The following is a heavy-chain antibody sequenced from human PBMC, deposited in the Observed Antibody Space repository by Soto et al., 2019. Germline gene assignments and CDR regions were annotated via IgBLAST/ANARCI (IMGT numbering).Heavy chain of an antibody. CDR2: IYYSGCT. D-gene: IGHD6-6*01. J-gene: IGHJ4*02. CDR3: ARVGGLAARTFGY. CDR1: GGSISDFY. V-gene: IGHV4-59*01. Sequence: QVLLQESGPGLVKPSETLSLTCTVSGGSISDFYWSWIRQPPGKGLEWIGYIYYSGCTNYNPSLKSRVTISVDTSKNLSSLNLRSMSPADTAVYYCARVGGLAARTFGYWGAGTLVTVSS.